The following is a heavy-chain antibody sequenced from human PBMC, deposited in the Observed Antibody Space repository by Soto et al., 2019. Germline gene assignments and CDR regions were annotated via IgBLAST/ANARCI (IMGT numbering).Heavy chain of an antibody. J-gene: IGHJ6*02. D-gene: IGHD6-19*01. V-gene: IGHV3-49*03. CDR1: GFTFGDYA. CDR3: TREQWLVRGYYGMDV. CDR2: IRSKAYGGTT. Sequence: GGSLRLSCTASGFTFGDYAMSWFRQAPGKGLEWVGFIRSKAYGGTTEYAASVKGRFTISRDDSKSIAYLQMNSLKTEDTAVYYCTREQWLVRGYYGMDVWGQGTTVTVSS.